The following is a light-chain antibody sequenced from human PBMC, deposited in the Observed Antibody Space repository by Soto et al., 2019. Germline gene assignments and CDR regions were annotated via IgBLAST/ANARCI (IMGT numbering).Light chain of an antibody. CDR1: QSVSSN. V-gene: IGKV3-15*01. Sequence: IVMTQSPATLSVSPGERATLSCRASQSVSSNLAWYQQKPGQAPRLLIYGASTRATGIPARFSGSGSGTEFTLTISSLQSEDVAVYYCQQYNNGPPYTVGQGTKLEIK. CDR3: QQYNNGPPYT. J-gene: IGKJ2*01. CDR2: GAS.